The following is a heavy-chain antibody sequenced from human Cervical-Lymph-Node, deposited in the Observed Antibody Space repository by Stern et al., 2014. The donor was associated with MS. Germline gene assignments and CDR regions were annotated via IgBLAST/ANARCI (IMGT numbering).Heavy chain of an antibody. J-gene: IGHJ4*02. CDR3: ARDRYSYGFNY. CDR1: GFTFSDYY. D-gene: IGHD5-18*01. CDR2: ISSSSSYT. V-gene: IGHV3-11*06. Sequence: VQLVESGGGFVKPGGSLRLSCAASGFTFSDYYMSWIRQAPGKGLAWVSYISSSSSYTNYADSVKGRFTISRDNAKNSLYLQMNSLRAEDTAVYYCARDRYSYGFNYWGQGTLVTVSS.